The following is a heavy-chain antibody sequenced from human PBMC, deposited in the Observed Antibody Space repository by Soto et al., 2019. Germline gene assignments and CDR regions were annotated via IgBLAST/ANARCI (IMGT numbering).Heavy chain of an antibody. CDR3: ASGGYSSSWYRGDFDY. CDR2: IYYSGST. D-gene: IGHD6-13*01. Sequence: SETLSLTCPVSGGPISSYYWSWIRQPPGKGLEWIGYIYYSGSTNYNPSLKSRVTISVDTSKNQFSLKLSSVTAADTAVYYCASGGYSSSWYRGDFDYWGQGTLVTVSS. V-gene: IGHV4-59*01. J-gene: IGHJ4*02. CDR1: GGPISSYY.